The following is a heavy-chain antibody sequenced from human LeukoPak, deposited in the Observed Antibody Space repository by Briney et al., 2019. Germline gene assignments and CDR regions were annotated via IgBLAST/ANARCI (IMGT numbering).Heavy chain of an antibody. CDR1: GFTFDDYA. V-gene: IGHV3-9*01. CDR3: AKDMGPDSSGYYYRFDY. CDR2: ISWNSGSI. D-gene: IGHD3-22*01. Sequence: GGSLRLSCAASGFTFDDYAMHWVRQAPGKGLEWVSGISWNSGSIGYADSVKGRFTISRDNAKNSLYLQMSSLRAEDTALYYCAKDMGPDSSGYYYRFDYWGQGTLVTVSS. J-gene: IGHJ4*02.